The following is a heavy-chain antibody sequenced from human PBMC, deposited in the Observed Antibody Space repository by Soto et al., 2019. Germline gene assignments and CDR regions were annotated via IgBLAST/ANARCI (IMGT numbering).Heavy chain of an antibody. CDR3: ARQERITMVRGVITTFDY. J-gene: IGHJ4*02. D-gene: IGHD3-10*01. CDR1: GGSISSGGYY. CDR2: IYYSGST. Sequence: QVQLQESGPGLVKPSQTLSLTCTVSGGSISSGGYYWSWIRQHPGKGLEWIGYIYYSGSTYYNPSLKSRVTISVDTSKNQFSLKLSSVTAADTAVYYCARQERITMVRGVITTFDYWGQGTLVTVSS. V-gene: IGHV4-31*03.